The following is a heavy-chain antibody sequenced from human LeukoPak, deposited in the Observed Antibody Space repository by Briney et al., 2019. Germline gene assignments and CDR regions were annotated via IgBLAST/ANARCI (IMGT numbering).Heavy chain of an antibody. V-gene: IGHV1-18*01. D-gene: IGHD4-17*01. Sequence: GASVKVSCKASGYTFTKYGITWVRQAPGQGLEWMGWISTYNGNTNYAQKLQGRVTMTTDTSTSTAYMEPRSLISDDAAVYYCARGDDYGDYWGLYWGQGTLVTVPS. CDR3: ARGDDYGDYWGLY. CDR1: GYTFTKYG. CDR2: ISTYNGNT. J-gene: IGHJ4*02.